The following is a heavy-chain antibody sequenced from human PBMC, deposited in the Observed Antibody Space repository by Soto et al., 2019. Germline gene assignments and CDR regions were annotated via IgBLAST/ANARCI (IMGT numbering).Heavy chain of an antibody. Sequence: EVQLLDSGGGLVQPGGSLRLSCAASEFTFSSYAMSWVRQAPGKGLEWVSGIDKSAESAFYADSVKGRFTISRDNSKNTLYLQMNSRRVEDTAVYYCAKAGGVIDDTTVYRQIDYWGQGTLVTVSS. D-gene: IGHD2-8*02. V-gene: IGHV3-23*01. CDR1: EFTFSSYA. CDR3: AKAGGVIDDTTVYRQIDY. CDR2: IDKSAESA. J-gene: IGHJ4*02.